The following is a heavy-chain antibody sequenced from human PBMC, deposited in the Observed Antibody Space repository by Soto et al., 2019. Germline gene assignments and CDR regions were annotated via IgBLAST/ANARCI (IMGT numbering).Heavy chain of an antibody. J-gene: IGHJ4*02. CDR3: AKDGAPRYCSGRSCHPAGAY. D-gene: IGHD2-15*01. CDR1: GFTFSNYG. CDR2: ISHDGSNK. V-gene: IGHV3-30*18. Sequence: QVQLVESGGGVVQPGRSLRLSCAGSGFTFSNYGLHWVRQTPGKGLEWVALISHDGSNKYYADSVKGRFTISRDSSKSTLYLQMDSLRVEDTAVYYCAKDGAPRYCSGRSCHPAGAYWGQGTLVTVSS.